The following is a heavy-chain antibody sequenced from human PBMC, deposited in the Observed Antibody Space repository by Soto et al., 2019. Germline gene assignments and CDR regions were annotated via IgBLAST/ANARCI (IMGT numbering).Heavy chain of an antibody. CDR3: ARGRYSYGLGGMDV. D-gene: IGHD5-18*01. CDR2: IYYSGST. V-gene: IGHV4-30-4*01. Sequence: PSETLSLTCIVSGDSVTSGSYYWSWIRQPPGKGLEWIGYIYYSGSTYYNPSLKSRVTISVDTSKNQFSLKLSSVTAADTAVYYCARGRYSYGLGGMDVWGQGTTVTVSS. J-gene: IGHJ6*02. CDR1: GDSVTSGSYY.